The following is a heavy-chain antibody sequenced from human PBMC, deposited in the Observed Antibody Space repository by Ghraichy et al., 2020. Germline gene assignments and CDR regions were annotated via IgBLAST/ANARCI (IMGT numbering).Heavy chain of an antibody. V-gene: IGHV4-34*01. CDR2: INHSGST. Sequence: ETLSLTCAVYGGSFSGYYWSWIRQPPGKGLEWIGEINHSGSTNYNPSLKSRVTISVDTSKNQFSPKLSSVTAADTAVYYCARPSSGCIPATNDAFDIWGQGTMVTVSS. J-gene: IGHJ3*02. CDR1: GGSFSGYY. D-gene: IGHD3-22*01. CDR3: ARPSSGCIPATNDAFDI.